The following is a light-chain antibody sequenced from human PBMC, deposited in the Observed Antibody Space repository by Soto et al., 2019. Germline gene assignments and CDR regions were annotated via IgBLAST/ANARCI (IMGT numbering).Light chain of an antibody. Sequence: EIVLTQSPGTLSLSPGERATLSCRASQSVDNTYLAWYQQKPGQAPRLLIYGASSRPTGIPDRFSGSGSGTDFTLTISRLEPEYCAVYYCYHYGSSPPYTFGQWTKL. V-gene: IGKV3-20*01. CDR2: GAS. J-gene: IGKJ2*01. CDR3: YHYGSSPPYT. CDR1: QSVDNTY.